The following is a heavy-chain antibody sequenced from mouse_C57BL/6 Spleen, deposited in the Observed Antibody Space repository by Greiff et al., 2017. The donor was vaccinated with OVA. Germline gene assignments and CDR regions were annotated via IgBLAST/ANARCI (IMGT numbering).Heavy chain of an antibody. J-gene: IGHJ3*01. D-gene: IGHD1-1*01. CDR1: GFTFSDYY. V-gene: IGHV5-12*01. Sequence: EVQRVESGGGLVQPGGSLKLSCAASGFTFSDYYMYWVRQTPEKRLEWVAYISNGGGSTYYPDTVKGRFTISRDNAKNTLYLQMSRLKSEDTAMYYCASEPYYYGSSYGFVYWGQGTLVTVSA. CDR3: ASEPYYYGSSYGFVY. CDR2: ISNGGGST.